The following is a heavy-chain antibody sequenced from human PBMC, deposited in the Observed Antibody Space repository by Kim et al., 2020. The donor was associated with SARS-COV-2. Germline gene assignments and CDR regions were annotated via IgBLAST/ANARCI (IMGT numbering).Heavy chain of an antibody. J-gene: IGHJ4*02. V-gene: IGHV3-21*01. D-gene: IGHD3-9*01. Sequence: GGSLRLSCAASGFTFSSYSMNWVRQAPGKGLEWVSSISSSSSYIYYADSVKGRFTISRDNAKNSLYLQMNSLRAEDTAVYYCAIGYDLLTGYSVDFWGQGTLVTVSS. CDR1: GFTFSSYS. CDR3: AIGYDLLTGYSVDF. CDR2: ISSSSSYI.